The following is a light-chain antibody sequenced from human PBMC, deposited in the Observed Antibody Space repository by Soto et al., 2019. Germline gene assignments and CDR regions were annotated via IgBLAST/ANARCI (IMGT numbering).Light chain of an antibody. J-gene: IGKJ2*01. V-gene: IGKV3-15*01. CDR2: SAS. CDR3: QQGDNWPLT. Sequence: EIVMTQSPATLSVSPGERATLSCRASQSISTELAWYHQKPGQPPRLLIYSASTRATGVPARFTGSGSGSEFTLTISGLQSEDFAVYYCQQGDNWPLTFGQGTRLEI. CDR1: QSISTE.